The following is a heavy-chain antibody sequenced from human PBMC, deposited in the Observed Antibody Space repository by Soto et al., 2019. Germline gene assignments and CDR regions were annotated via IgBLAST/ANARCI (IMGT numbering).Heavy chain of an antibody. Sequence: ASVKVSCKASGGTFSSYAISWVRQAPGQGLEWMGGIIPIFGTANYAQKFQGRVTITADESTSTAYMELSSLRSEDTAVYYCLPGSYRYSFDYWGQGTLVTVSS. V-gene: IGHV1-69*13. J-gene: IGHJ4*02. CDR3: LPGSYRYSFDY. D-gene: IGHD3-16*02. CDR2: IIPIFGTA. CDR1: GGTFSSYA.